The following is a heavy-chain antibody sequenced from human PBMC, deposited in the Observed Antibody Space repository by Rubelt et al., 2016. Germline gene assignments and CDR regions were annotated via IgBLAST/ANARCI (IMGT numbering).Heavy chain of an antibody. D-gene: IGHD5-18*01. J-gene: IGHJ4*02. CDR2: IIPIFGTA. CDR1: GGTFSSYA. Sequence: QVQLVQSGAEVKKPGSSVKVSCKASGGTFSSYAISWVRQAPGQGLEWMGGIIPIFGTANYAQKFQGRVTITADESTSTAYMGLGSLGSEDTAVYYCARLSIFEDTAMVMSDYWGQGTRVTVSS. CDR3: ARLSIFEDTAMVMSDY. V-gene: IGHV1-69*01.